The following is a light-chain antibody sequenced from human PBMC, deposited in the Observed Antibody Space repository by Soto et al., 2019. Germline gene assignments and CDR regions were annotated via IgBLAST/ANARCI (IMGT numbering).Light chain of an antibody. CDR2: TAS. J-gene: IGKJ4*01. V-gene: IGKV1-12*01. CDR1: QGISSW. CDR3: QQAHSFPLT. Sequence: DIQMTQSPSSVSASVGDRVTITCRASQGISSWLVWYQQKPGKAPNLLIYTASSLHSGVPARFSGSGSGTDFTLTISSLQPEDIATYYCQQAHSFPLTFGGGTKVEIK.